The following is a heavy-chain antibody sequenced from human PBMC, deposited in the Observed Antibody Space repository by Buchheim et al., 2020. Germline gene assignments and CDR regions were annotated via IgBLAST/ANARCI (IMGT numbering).Heavy chain of an antibody. CDR2: IRSAGG. D-gene: IGHD3-3*01. CDR1: GLTFGEES. CDR3: VRDLSWSFDC. V-gene: IGHV3-69-1*01. J-gene: IGHJ4*02. Sequence: EVQLAESGGGLIQPGGSLRLSCSASGLTFGEESMNCVRQAPGKGLEWISRIRSAGGSYADSVNGRMTISRDHATSSLYLQMNSLRIEDTAVYFCVRDLSWSFDCWGQG.